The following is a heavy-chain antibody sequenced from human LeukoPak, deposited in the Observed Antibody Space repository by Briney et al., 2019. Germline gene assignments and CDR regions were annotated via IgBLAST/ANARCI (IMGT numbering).Heavy chain of an antibody. CDR3: ARDPHRLYFDY. CDR2: ISYDGSNK. CDR1: GFTFSSYD. J-gene: IGHJ4*02. Sequence: PGGSLSLSCAASGFTFSSYDKHGGRQAPGKGLEWVAVISYDGSNKYYADSVKGRFTISRDNSKNTLYLQMNSLRAEDTAVYYCARDPHRLYFDYWGQGALVTVSS. V-gene: IGHV3-30*03. D-gene: IGHD1-14*01.